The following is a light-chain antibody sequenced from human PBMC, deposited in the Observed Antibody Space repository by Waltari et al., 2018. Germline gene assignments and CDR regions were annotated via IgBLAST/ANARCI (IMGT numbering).Light chain of an antibody. J-gene: IGKJ4*01. CDR2: AAS. Sequence: QLTQSPSSLSASVGDRVTITCRASQGISSFLAWYQQKAGKAPKLLIYAASTLQSGVPSRFSGSGSGTDFTLTISSLQPEDFTTYYCQKYNSAFLSFGGGTKLEIK. V-gene: IGKV1-9*01. CDR3: QKYNSAFLS. CDR1: QGISSF.